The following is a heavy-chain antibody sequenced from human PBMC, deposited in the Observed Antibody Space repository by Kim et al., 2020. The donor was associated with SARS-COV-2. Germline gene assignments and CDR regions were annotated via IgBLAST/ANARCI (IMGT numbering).Heavy chain of an antibody. V-gene: IGHV3-13*01. Sequence: GGSLRLSCAASGFTFSSYDMHWVRQATGKGLEWVSAIGTAGDTYYPGSVKGRFTISRENAKNSLYLQMNSLRAGDTAVYYCARGPYCSGGSCSPFFDYWGQGTLVTVSS. CDR2: IGTAGDT. J-gene: IGHJ4*02. CDR1: GFTFSSYD. CDR3: ARGPYCSGGSCSPFFDY. D-gene: IGHD2-15*01.